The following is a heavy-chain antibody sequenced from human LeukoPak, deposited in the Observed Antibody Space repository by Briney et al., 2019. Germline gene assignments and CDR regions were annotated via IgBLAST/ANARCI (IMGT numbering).Heavy chain of an antibody. Sequence: GASVKVSCKVSGYTLTELSMHWVRQAPGKGLEWMGGLDPEDGETIYAQKFQGRVTMTEDTSTDTAYMELSSLRSEDTAVYYCATDRLLYPPTGAFDIWGQGTMVTVSS. CDR1: GYTLTELS. CDR2: LDPEDGET. CDR3: ATDRLLYPPTGAFDI. V-gene: IGHV1-24*01. J-gene: IGHJ3*02. D-gene: IGHD2-2*02.